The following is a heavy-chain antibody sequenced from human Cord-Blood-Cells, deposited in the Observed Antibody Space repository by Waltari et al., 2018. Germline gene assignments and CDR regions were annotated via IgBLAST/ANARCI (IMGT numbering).Heavy chain of an antibody. Sequence: QVQLVQSGAEVKKPGSSVKVSCKASGGTFSSYAISWVRQAPGQGLEWMGGIIPIFGTANYAQKFQGRVTITADESTSTAYMELSSLRSEDTAVYYCARDRGDNWNYGGWFDPWGQGTLVTVSS. D-gene: IGHD1-7*01. CDR2: IIPIFGTA. V-gene: IGHV1-69*01. J-gene: IGHJ5*02. CDR3: ARDRGDNWNYGGWFDP. CDR1: GGTFSSYA.